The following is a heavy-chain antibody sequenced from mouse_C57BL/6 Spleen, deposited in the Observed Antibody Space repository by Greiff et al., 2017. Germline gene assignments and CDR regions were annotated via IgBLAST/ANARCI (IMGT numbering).Heavy chain of an antibody. CDR2: IRGGGST. CDR3: AKNGNWGSMDY. V-gene: IGHV2-5*01. CDR1: GFSLTSYG. D-gene: IGHD4-1*01. J-gene: IGHJ4*01. Sequence: QVQLQQSGPGLVQPSQSLSITCTVSGFSLTSYGVHWVRKSPGKGLERLGVIRGGGSTDYNADFMSRMSITKDNSKSQVFFKRNSLKGDDTAIYYCAKNGNWGSMDYWGQGTSVTVSS.